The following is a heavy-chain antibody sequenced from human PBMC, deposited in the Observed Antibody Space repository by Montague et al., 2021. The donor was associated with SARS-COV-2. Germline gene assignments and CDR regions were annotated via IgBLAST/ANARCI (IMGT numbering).Heavy chain of an antibody. Sequence: SETLSLTCTVSGGSISSPVYSWGRNRQSQGMGLEWLGCNSYTGRTYYNPSLRSRVSFSRDTSKKHSSLSLSSVTVAATAVYFCARHLPSHCATNKCYHYYFDCWGQGTMVTVSS. D-gene: IGHD3-22*01. V-gene: IGHV4-39*01. CDR2: NSYTGRT. CDR3: ARHLPSHCATNKCYHYYFDC. J-gene: IGHJ4*03. CDR1: GGSISSPVYS.